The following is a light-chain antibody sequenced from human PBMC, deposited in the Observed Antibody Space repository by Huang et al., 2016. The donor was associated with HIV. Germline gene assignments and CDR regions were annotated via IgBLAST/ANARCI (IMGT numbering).Light chain of an antibody. V-gene: IGKV3D-15*01. CDR1: QSVTSN. CDR3: QQYNNWPPA. CDR2: DAS. J-gene: IGKJ4*01. Sequence: EIVMTQSPATLSVSPGERATLSCRASQSVTSNLAWYQQKPGQAPRLLIYDASARATGIPARFSGSWSGTEFTITISSLQSEDFAVYYCQQYNNWPPAFGGGTKVEIK.